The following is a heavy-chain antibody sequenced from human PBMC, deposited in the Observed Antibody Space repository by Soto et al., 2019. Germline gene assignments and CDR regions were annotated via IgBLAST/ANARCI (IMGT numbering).Heavy chain of an antibody. CDR3: ARWLGYGPHFDY. J-gene: IGHJ4*02. V-gene: IGHV4-30-4*01. Sequence: QVQLQESGPGLVKPSQTLSLTCTVSGGSISSGDYYWGWIRQPPGKGLEWIGYIFYSGSTYYNPSLQSRVTIAVDTSKTQFSLKLGSVTAADTAVYYCARWLGYGPHFDYWGQGTLVTVSS. D-gene: IGHD5-12*01. CDR1: GGSISSGDYY. CDR2: IFYSGST.